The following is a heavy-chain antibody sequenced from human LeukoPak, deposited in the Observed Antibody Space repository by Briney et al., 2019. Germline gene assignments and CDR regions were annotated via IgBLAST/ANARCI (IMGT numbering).Heavy chain of an antibody. Sequence: PSETLSLTCAVYGGSFSGYQWNWVRQAPGKGLEWISYISSSSRTIYYADSVKGRFTISRDNAKNSLYLQMNSLRAEDTAVYYCARDLHFRVYDSSIYYPYWGQGTLVTVSS. CDR2: ISSSSRTI. V-gene: IGHV3-48*01. D-gene: IGHD3-22*01. CDR3: ARDLHFRVYDSSIYYPY. J-gene: IGHJ4*02. CDR1: GGSFSGYQ.